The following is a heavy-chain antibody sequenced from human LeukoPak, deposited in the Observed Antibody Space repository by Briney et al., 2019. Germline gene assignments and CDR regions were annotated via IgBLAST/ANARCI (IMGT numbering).Heavy chain of an antibody. CDR2: ISGSDGRT. J-gene: IGHJ4*02. V-gene: IGHV3-23*01. CDR3: AKEGVSVTPYVDC. D-gene: IGHD2-21*02. CDR1: GFNFANHA. Sequence: SGGSLRLSCAASGFNFANHAMSWVRQAPGKGLQWVSAISGSDGRTWYADSVKGRFTISRDNAQNTLYLHMNSLRAEDTAVYYCAKEGVSVTPYVDCWGQGTLVTVSS.